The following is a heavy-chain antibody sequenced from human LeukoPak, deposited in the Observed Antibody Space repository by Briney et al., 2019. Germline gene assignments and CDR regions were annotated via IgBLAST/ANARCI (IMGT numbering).Heavy chain of an antibody. D-gene: IGHD4-23*01. CDR1: GFTFSSYG. Sequence: PGGSLRLSCAASGFTFSSYGMHWVRQAPGKGLDWVSTITGTGDTTYYADSVKGRFTISRDISKSTLYLQMNSLRAEDTALYYCAKGELRWDYWGQGTLVTVSS. V-gene: IGHV3-23*01. CDR3: AKGELRWDY. CDR2: ITGTGDTT. J-gene: IGHJ4*02.